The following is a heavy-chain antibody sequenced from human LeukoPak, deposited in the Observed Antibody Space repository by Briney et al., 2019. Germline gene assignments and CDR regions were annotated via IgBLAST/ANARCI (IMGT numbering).Heavy chain of an antibody. Sequence: SGRSLRLSCAASGYTFTSYYMHWVRQAPGQGLEWMGIINPSGGSTSYAQKFQGRVTMTRDTSTSTVYMELSSLRSEDTAVYYCARDLLTSSGWYNDWFDPWGQGTLVTVSS. CDR3: ARDLLTSSGWYNDWFDP. CDR1: GYTFTSYY. V-gene: IGHV1-46*01. J-gene: IGHJ5*02. D-gene: IGHD6-19*01. CDR2: INPSGGST.